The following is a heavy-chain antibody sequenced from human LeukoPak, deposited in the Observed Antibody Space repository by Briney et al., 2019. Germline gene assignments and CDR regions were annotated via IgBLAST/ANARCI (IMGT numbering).Heavy chain of an antibody. D-gene: IGHD1-1*01. CDR2: IYAPGST. J-gene: IGHJ4*02. Sequence: ETLSLTCSVSGESTTSYYWSWIRQSAGKGLEWIGRIYAPGSTNYNPSLKSRVTISVDTSKNQFSLNLSSVTAADTAVYYCARLTSNWYFDYWGQGTLVTVSS. V-gene: IGHV4-4*07. CDR3: ARLTSNWYFDY. CDR1: GESTTSYY.